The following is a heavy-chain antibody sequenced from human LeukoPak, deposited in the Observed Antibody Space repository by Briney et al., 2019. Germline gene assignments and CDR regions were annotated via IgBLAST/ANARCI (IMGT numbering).Heavy chain of an antibody. J-gene: IGHJ4*02. CDR2: IYTSGST. CDR3: ARASRHRPALDY. D-gene: IGHD2-2*01. Sequence: SETLSLTCTVSGGSISSGSYYWSWIRQPAGKGLEWIGRIYTSGSTNYNPSLKSRVTISVDTSKNQFSLKLSSVTAADTAVYYCARASRHRPALDYWGQGTLVTVSS. V-gene: IGHV4-61*02. CDR1: GGSISSGSYY.